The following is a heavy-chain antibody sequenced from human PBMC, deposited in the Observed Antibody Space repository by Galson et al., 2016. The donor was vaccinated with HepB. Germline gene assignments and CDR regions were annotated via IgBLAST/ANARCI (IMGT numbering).Heavy chain of an antibody. CDR1: GFTFSNYA. CDR3: TTWLSHHFDY. V-gene: IGHV3-23*01. CDR2: ISGSGGSP. Sequence: SLRLSCAASGFTFSNYAMSWVRQAPGKGLEWVSAISGSGGSPYYADSLRGRFSIYRDNSRNTLYLQMDSLTAEDSAIYYCTTWLSHHFDYWGQGTRVTVSS. D-gene: IGHD6-19*01. J-gene: IGHJ4*02.